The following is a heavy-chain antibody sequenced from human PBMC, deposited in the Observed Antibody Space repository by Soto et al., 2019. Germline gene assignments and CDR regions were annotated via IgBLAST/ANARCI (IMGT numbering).Heavy chain of an antibody. V-gene: IGHV3-21*01. J-gene: IGHJ6*02. CDR2: ISSRSSDI. Sequence: EVQLVESGGGLVKPGGSLRLSCAASGFTFSSYSMNWVRQAPGKGLEWVSSISSRSSDIYYADSVKGRFTISRDNAKNSLLLQMNSLRAEVTAVYYCARDFSYYDFWSATYYYYYYGMDVWGQGTTVTVSS. CDR1: GFTFSSYS. D-gene: IGHD3-3*01. CDR3: ARDFSYYDFWSATYYYYYYGMDV.